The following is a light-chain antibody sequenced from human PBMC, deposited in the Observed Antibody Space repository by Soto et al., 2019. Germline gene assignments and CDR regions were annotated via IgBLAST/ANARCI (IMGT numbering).Light chain of an antibody. V-gene: IGLV1-40*01. CDR1: NSNIGAGYD. CDR2: GNS. CDR3: QSYDSSLSGSV. Sequence: QSPLTQPPSVSGAPGQRDTISCTWSNSNIGAGYDVHWYQQLPGTAPKLLIYGNSNRPSGVPDRFSGSKSGTSASLAITGLQAEDEADYYCQSYDSSLSGSVFGTGTKVTVL. J-gene: IGLJ1*01.